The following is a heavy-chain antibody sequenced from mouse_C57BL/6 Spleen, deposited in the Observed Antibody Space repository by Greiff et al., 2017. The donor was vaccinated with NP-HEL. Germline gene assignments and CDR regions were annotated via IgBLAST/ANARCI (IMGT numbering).Heavy chain of an antibody. Sequence: DVKLVESGGGLVKPGGSLKLSCAASGFTFSDYGMHWVRQAPEKGLEWVAYISSGSSTIYYADTVKGRFTISRDNAKNTLFLQMTSLRSEDTAMYYCAILRGAYWGQGTLVTVSA. D-gene: IGHD1-1*01. CDR1: GFTFSDYG. J-gene: IGHJ3*01. CDR3: AILRGAY. CDR2: ISSGSSTI. V-gene: IGHV5-17*01.